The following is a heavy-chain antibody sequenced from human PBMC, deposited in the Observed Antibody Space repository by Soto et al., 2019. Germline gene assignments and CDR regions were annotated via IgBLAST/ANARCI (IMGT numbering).Heavy chain of an antibody. Sequence: GGSLRLSCAASGFKFSNYAMSWVRQAPGKGLEWVSLISATGGGTYYADSVKGRFTSSRDNSRNTLYLHVHSLTAEDAAVYYCAKDRRAGGNSAFYFDFWGQGAHVTVPQ. CDR1: GFKFSNYA. CDR2: ISATGGGT. V-gene: IGHV3-23*01. D-gene: IGHD3-16*01. CDR3: AKDRRAGGNSAFYFDF. J-gene: IGHJ4*02.